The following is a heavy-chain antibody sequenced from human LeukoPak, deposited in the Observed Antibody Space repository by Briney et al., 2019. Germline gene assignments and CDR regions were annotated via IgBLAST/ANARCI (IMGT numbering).Heavy chain of an antibody. V-gene: IGHV1-69*04. CDR2: IIPILGIA. CDR3: ARDGGYYYDGSGYSRY. J-gene: IGHJ4*02. CDR1: GGTLSSYA. Sequence: SVKVSCKASGGTLSSYAISWVRQAPGQGLEWMGRIIPILGIANYAQKFQGRVTITADKSTSTAYMELSSLRSEDTAVYYCARDGGYYYDGSGYSRYWGQGTLVTVSS. D-gene: IGHD3-22*01.